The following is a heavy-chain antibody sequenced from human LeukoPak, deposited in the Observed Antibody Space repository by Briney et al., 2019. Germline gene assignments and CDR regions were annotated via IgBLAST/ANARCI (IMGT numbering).Heavy chain of an antibody. CDR1: GGSISSYY. J-gene: IGHJ4*02. Sequence: SETLSLTCTVSGGSISSYYWSWIRQPPGKGLEWIGYIYYSGSTNYNPSLKSRVTISVDTSKNQFSLRLSSVTAADTAVYYCARRKGGYYPGYTYYFDYWGQGTLVTVSS. D-gene: IGHD3-22*01. V-gene: IGHV4-59*01. CDR3: ARRKGGYYPGYTYYFDY. CDR2: IYYSGST.